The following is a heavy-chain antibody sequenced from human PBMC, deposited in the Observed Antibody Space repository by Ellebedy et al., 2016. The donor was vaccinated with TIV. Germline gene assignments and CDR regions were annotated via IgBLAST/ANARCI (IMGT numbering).Heavy chain of an antibody. CDR1: GFTFSSYG. V-gene: IGHV3-33*06. CDR3: AKRGPPITGTTGIDY. CDR2: IWYDGSNK. J-gene: IGHJ4*02. Sequence: GESLKISCAASGFTFSSYGMHWVRQAPGKGLEWVAVIWYDGSNKYYADSVKGRFTISRDNSKNTLYLQMNSLRAEDTAVYYCAKRGPPITGTTGIDYWGQGTLVTVSS. D-gene: IGHD1-20*01.